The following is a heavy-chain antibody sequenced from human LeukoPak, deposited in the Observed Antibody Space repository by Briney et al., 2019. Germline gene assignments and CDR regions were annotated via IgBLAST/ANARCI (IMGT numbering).Heavy chain of an antibody. CDR2: ISGSGGTT. J-gene: IGHJ4*02. V-gene: IGHV3-23*01. Sequence: GGSLRLSCAASGFTFTTYAMSWVRQAPGKGLEWVSAISGSGGTTYYADSVKGRFTTSRDNSKNTLYVQMNSLRAEDTAVYYCAKDITFGGVIDYWGQGTLVTVSP. CDR3: AKDITFGGVIDY. D-gene: IGHD3-16*02. CDR1: GFTFTTYA.